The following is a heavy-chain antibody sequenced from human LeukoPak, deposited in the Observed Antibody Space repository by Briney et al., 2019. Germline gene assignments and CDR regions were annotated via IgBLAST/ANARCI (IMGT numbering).Heavy chain of an antibody. D-gene: IGHD6-6*01. CDR3: ARDKEDSTSSWVWSDP. Sequence: ASVKVSCKVSGYTLTELSMHWVRQAPGKGLEWMGGFDPEDGETIYAQKFQGRVTMTEDTSTDTAYMELSSLRSDDTAVYYCARDKEDSTSSWVWSDPWGQGTLVTVSS. CDR1: GYTLTELS. V-gene: IGHV1-24*01. J-gene: IGHJ5*02. CDR2: FDPEDGET.